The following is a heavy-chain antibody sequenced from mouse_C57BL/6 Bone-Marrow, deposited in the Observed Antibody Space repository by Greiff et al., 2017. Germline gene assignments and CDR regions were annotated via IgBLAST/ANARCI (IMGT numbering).Heavy chain of an antibody. J-gene: IGHJ1*03. CDR1: GYTFTSYW. D-gene: IGHD1-1*01. CDR2: IDPSDSYN. CDR3: ARWGYGSPPGSYDV. V-gene: IGHV1-69*01. Sequence: QVQLQQPGAELVMPGASVTLSCKASGYTFTSYWMHWVKQRPGQGLEWIGEIDPSDSYNNYHQKFKGKSTLTVDKSSSTAYMQLSSLTSEDSAVYYCARWGYGSPPGSYDVWGTGTTVTVSS.